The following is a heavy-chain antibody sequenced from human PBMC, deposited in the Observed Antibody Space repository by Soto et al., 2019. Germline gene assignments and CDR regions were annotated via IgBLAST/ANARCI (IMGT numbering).Heavy chain of an antibody. CDR3: ARTILTGYYAHDAFDI. Sequence: ASVKVSCKASGYTFTSYDINWVRQATGQGLEWMGWINPNSGGTNYAQKFQGWVTMTRDTSISTAYMELSGLRSDDTAVYYCARTILTGYYAHDAFDIWGQGTMVTVSS. CDR2: INPNSGGT. D-gene: IGHD3-9*01. CDR1: GYTFTSYD. J-gene: IGHJ3*02. V-gene: IGHV1-2*04.